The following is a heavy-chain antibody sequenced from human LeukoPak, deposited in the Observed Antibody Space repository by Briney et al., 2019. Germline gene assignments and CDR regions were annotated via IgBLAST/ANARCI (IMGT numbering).Heavy chain of an antibody. D-gene: IGHD1-7*01. CDR2: IYYSGST. V-gene: IGHV4-39*07. CDR1: GGSISSSYYY. J-gene: IGHJ5*02. Sequence: PSETLSLTCTVSGGSISSSYYYWGWIRQPPGKGLEWIGSIYYSGSTYYNPSLKRRVTISVDTTKNQCSLKLSSVTAADTAVYYCARVSRDWNYGRDWFDPWGQGTLVTVSS. CDR3: ARVSRDWNYGRDWFDP.